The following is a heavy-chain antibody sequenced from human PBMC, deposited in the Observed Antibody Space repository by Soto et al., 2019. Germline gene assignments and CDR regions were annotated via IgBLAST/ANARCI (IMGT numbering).Heavy chain of an antibody. Sequence: QVQLVQSGAEVKKPGSSVKVSCKASGGTLSSYSINWVRQAPGQGLEWMGEIIPIFGTANYAQKFQGRVTITADESTSTAYMELSSLRSEDTAVYYCARAGGRHSGGIDYWGQGTLVTGSS. CDR1: GGTLSSYS. V-gene: IGHV1-69*01. J-gene: IGHJ4*02. CDR2: IIPIFGTA. CDR3: ARAGGRHSGGIDY. D-gene: IGHD1-26*01.